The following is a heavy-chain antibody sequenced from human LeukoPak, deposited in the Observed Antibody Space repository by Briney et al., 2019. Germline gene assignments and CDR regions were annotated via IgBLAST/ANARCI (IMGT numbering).Heavy chain of an antibody. D-gene: IGHD3-10*01. CDR3: ARTSITMVRGVILDWFDP. Sequence: ASVKVSCKASGGTFSGYAISWVRPAPGQGLEWMGGIIPIFGTANYAQKFQGRVTITADESTSTAYMELSSLRSEDTAVYYCARTSITMVRGVILDWFDPWGQGTLVTVSS. J-gene: IGHJ5*02. CDR2: IIPIFGTA. V-gene: IGHV1-69*13. CDR1: GGTFSGYA.